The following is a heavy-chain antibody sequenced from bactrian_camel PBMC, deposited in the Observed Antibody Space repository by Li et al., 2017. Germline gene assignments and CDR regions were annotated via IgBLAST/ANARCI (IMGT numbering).Heavy chain of an antibody. J-gene: IGHJ4*01. Sequence: DVQLVESGGGLVQPGGSLRVSCVASGFAFSRYTMRWVRQAPGKGLEWVSTINSGGGSTYYADSVKGRLTISRDNAKNTMYLQMNSLKTEDTAVYYCAAPAWDYSDYEGYNYWGQGTQVTVS. D-gene: IGHD4*01. CDR3: AAPAWDYSDYEGYNY. V-gene: IGHV3S40*01. CDR2: INSGGGST. CDR1: GFAFSRYT.